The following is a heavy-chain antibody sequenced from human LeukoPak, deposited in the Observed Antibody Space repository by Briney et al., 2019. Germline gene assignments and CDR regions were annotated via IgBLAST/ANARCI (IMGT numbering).Heavy chain of an antibody. Sequence: GGSLRLSCAASGFSFSTYAMNWARQAPGKGLEWLSYISGSSNTIYYADSVKGRFTVSRDNAKNSLHLQMNSLRNEETAVYFCASGGPCSSTTYYSYCYMDVWGKGTTVTVSS. CDR2: ISGSSNTI. V-gene: IGHV3-48*02. CDR3: ASGGPCSSTTYYSYCYMDV. D-gene: IGHD2-2*01. J-gene: IGHJ6*03. CDR1: GFSFSTYA.